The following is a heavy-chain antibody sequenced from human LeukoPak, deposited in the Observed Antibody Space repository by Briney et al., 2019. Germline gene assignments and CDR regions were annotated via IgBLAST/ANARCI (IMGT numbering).Heavy chain of an antibody. D-gene: IGHD5-24*01. Sequence: GGSLRLSCAASGFTFSGSAMHWVRQASGKGLEWVGRIRSKANSYATAYAASVKGRFTISRDDSKNTAYLQMSSLRAEDTAVYYCARRDGYNSGACDYWGQGTLVTVSS. J-gene: IGHJ4*02. CDR2: IRSKANSYAT. CDR1: GFTFSGSA. V-gene: IGHV3-73*01. CDR3: ARRDGYNSGACDY.